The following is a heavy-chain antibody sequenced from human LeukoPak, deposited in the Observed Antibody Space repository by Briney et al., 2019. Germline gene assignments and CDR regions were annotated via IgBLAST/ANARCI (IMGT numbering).Heavy chain of an antibody. D-gene: IGHD2-2*01. CDR1: GFTFSSYW. CDR2: IKQDGSEK. Sequence: PGGSLRLSCAASGFTFSSYWMSWVRQAPGKGLEWLANIKQDGSEKYYVDSVKGRFTISRDNAKNSLYLQMNSLRAEDTAVYYCARVGGYCSSTSCYAPFDYWGQGTLVTVSS. CDR3: ARVGGYCSSTSCYAPFDY. V-gene: IGHV3-7*03. J-gene: IGHJ4*02.